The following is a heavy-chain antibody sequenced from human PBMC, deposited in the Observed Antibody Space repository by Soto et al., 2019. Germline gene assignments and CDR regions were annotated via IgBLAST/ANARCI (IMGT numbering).Heavy chain of an antibody. CDR2: IRSKANSYAT. CDR1: GFTFSGSA. D-gene: IGHD4-17*01. J-gene: IGHJ2*01. CDR3: TRRSRSYCGDYWYLDL. V-gene: IGHV3-73*01. Sequence: GGSLILSCAASGFTFSGSAMHWVRQASGKGLEWVGRIRSKANSYATAYAASGKGMFTISRDDSKNTAYLQMNSLKTEDTAVYYCTRRSRSYCGDYWYLDLWGRGTLVTVSS.